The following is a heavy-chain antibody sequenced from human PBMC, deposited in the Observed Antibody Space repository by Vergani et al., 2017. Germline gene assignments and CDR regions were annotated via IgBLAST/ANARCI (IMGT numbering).Heavy chain of an antibody. Sequence: EVQLLESGGGLVKPGGSLRLSCAASGFTFSSYSMNWVRQAPGKGLEWVSSISSSSSYIYYADSVKGRFTISRDNAKNSLYLQMNSLRAEDTAVYYCARKYGDYYYYGMDVWGQGTTVTVSS. CDR2: ISSSSSYI. D-gene: IGHD4-17*01. CDR1: GFTFSSYS. CDR3: ARKYGDYYYYGMDV. J-gene: IGHJ6*02. V-gene: IGHV3-21*01.